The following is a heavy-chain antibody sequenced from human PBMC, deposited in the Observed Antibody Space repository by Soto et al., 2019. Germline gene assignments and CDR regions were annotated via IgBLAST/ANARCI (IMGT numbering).Heavy chain of an antibody. D-gene: IGHD3-10*01. Sequence: SETLSLTCAVSGGSISSSNWWSWVRQPPGKGLEWIGEIYHSGSTNYNPSLKSRVTISVDKSKNQFSLKLSSVTAADTAVYYCARDGPYYYGSGSYWGGVGYYGMDVWGQGTTVT. CDR3: ARDGPYYYGSGSYWGGVGYYGMDV. V-gene: IGHV4-4*02. J-gene: IGHJ6*02. CDR2: IYHSGST. CDR1: GGSISSSNW.